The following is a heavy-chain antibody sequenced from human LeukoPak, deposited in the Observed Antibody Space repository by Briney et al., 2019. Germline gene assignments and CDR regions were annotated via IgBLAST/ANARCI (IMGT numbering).Heavy chain of an antibody. D-gene: IGHD6-19*01. Sequence: GGSLRLSCAASGFTFSSYAMHWVRRAPGKGLEWVTVISYDGSNKYYADSVKGRFTISRDNSKNTLYLQMNSPRPEDTAVYYCARDSVRAVAGHFDYWGQGTLVTVSS. CDR1: GFTFSSYA. CDR2: ISYDGSNK. V-gene: IGHV3-30*01. CDR3: ARDSVRAVAGHFDY. J-gene: IGHJ4*02.